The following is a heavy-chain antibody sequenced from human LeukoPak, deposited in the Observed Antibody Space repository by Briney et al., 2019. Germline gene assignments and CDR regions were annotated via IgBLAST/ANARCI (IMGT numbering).Heavy chain of an antibody. V-gene: IGHV1-18*01. CDR3: ARDRHIAAAVYYYYLDV. J-gene: IGHJ6*03. CDR1: GYTFTSYI. CDR2: INAYNGNT. Sequence: ASVKVSCKASGYTFTSYIISWVRQAPGQGLEWMGWINAYNGNTDYAQRVQGRVTMTTDTSTSTAYMELRSLRSDDTAVYYCARDRHIAAAVYYYYLDVWGKGTPVTVSS. D-gene: IGHD6-13*01.